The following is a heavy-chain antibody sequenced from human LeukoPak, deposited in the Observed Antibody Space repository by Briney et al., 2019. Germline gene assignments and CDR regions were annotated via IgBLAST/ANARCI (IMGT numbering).Heavy chain of an antibody. V-gene: IGHV4-34*01. D-gene: IGHD3-10*01. Sequence: PSETLSLTCAVYGGSFSGYYWSWIRQPPGKGLEWIGEINHSGSTNYNPSLKSRVTISVDTSKNQFSLKLSSVTAADTAVYYCARDISTMVRGAPDYWGQGTLVTVSS. CDR3: ARDISTMVRGAPDY. CDR1: GGSFSGYY. J-gene: IGHJ4*02. CDR2: INHSGST.